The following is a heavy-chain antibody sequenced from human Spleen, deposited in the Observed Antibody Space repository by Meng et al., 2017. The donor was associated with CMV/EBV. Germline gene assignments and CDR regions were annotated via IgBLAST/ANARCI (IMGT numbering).Heavy chain of an antibody. CDR3: ARDLVGYDAFDV. Sequence: ASVKVSCKASGYTFTTYLMHWVRQAPGQGLEWMGVINPSGASTTYAQKFQGRVTVTSDTSTNTVYMELSRLRYEDTAVYYCARDLVGYDAFDVWGQGTMVTVSS. D-gene: IGHD3-22*01. V-gene: IGHV1-46*01. CDR2: INPSGAST. CDR1: GYTFTTYL. J-gene: IGHJ3*01.